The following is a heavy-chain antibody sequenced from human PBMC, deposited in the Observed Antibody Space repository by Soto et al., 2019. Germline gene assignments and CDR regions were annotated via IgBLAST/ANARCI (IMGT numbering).Heavy chain of an antibody. Sequence: ASVKVSCKASGYAFTGYYMHWVRQAPGQGLEWMGWINPNSGGTNYAQKFQGWVTMTRDTSISTAYMELSRLRSDDTAVYYCARERGVTGTTCYYYGMDVWGQGTTVTVS. CDR1: GYAFTGYY. V-gene: IGHV1-2*04. CDR2: INPNSGGT. D-gene: IGHD1-20*01. CDR3: ARERGVTGTTCYYYGMDV. J-gene: IGHJ6*02.